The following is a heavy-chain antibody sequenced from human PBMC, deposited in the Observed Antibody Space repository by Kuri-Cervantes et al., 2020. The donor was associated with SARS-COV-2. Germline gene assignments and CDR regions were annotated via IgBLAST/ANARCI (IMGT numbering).Heavy chain of an antibody. CDR3: ARYFWSGAYYFDY. CDR1: GESFSGYY. CDR2: VNHRGST. V-gene: IGHV4-34*01. J-gene: IGHJ4*02. D-gene: IGHD3-3*01. Sequence: SETLSLTCAFYGESFSGYYWNWIRQSPGKGLEWIGEVNHRGSTNYNPSLKSRVTIFVDTSKNQLSLWLTSVTAADTAVYYCARYFWSGAYYFDYWGQETLVTVSS.